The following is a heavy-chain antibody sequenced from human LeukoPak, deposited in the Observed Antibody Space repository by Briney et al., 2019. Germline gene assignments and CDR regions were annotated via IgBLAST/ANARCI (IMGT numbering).Heavy chain of an antibody. CDR1: GFTFSTYS. J-gene: IGHJ5*02. Sequence: GGSLRLSCAGSGFTFSTYSMNWVRQAPGKGLEWVSSITSSNNYIYYADSMKGRFTISRDNAKNSLYLQMNSLRAEDTAVYYCARVGRGAAAGPLSPWGQGTLVTVSS. CDR2: ITSSNNYI. V-gene: IGHV3-21*01. CDR3: ARVGRGAAAGPLSP. D-gene: IGHD6-13*01.